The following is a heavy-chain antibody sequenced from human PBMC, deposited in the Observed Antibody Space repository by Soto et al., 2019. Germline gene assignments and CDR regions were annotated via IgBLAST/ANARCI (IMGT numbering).Heavy chain of an antibody. Sequence: SETLSLTCTVSDGSISSSSYYWGWVRQPPGKGLEWIGSIYYSGSTYYNPSLKSRVTVSVDTSKNQFSLKLSSVTAADTAVYYCARDHGRIAAAGPRLYNWFDPWGQGTLVTVSS. CDR1: DGSISSSSYY. D-gene: IGHD6-13*01. CDR2: IYYSGST. J-gene: IGHJ5*02. V-gene: IGHV4-39*07. CDR3: ARDHGRIAAAGPRLYNWFDP.